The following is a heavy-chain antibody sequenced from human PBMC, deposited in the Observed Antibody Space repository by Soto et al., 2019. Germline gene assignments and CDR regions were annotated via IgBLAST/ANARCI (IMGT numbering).Heavy chain of an antibody. V-gene: IGHV3-30-3*01. CDR1: GFTFSTYA. Sequence: QVQLVESGGGVVQPGRSLRLSCAASGFTFSTYALHWVRQAPGKGLEWVATVTFDGSNKYHADSVEGRFTISIDDSKTTLYLLLNMLRVEDTAVSYCWRITPETSVDTFDVWGQGTMVTVSS. J-gene: IGHJ3*01. CDR3: WRITPETSVDTFDV. D-gene: IGHD3-10*01. CDR2: VTFDGSNK.